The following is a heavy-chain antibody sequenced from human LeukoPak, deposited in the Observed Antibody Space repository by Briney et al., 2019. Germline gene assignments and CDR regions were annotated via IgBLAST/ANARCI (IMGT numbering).Heavy chain of an antibody. CDR3: ATQGGYYYDSSDPTGAFDI. CDR1: GYTLTELS. J-gene: IGHJ3*02. CDR2: FDPEDGET. Sequence: ASVKVSCKVSGYTLTELSMHWVRQAPGKGLEWMGGFDPEDGETIYAQKFQGRVTMTEDTSTDTAYMELSSLRSEDTAVYYCATQGGYYYDSSDPTGAFDIWGQGTMVTVSS. D-gene: IGHD3-22*01. V-gene: IGHV1-24*01.